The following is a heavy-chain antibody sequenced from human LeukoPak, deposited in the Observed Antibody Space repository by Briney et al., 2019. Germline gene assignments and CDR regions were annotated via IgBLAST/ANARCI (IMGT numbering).Heavy chain of an antibody. Sequence: SETLSLTCTVSGGSISSYYWSWIRQPPGKGLEWIGYIYYSGSTNYNPSLKSRVTISVDTSKNQFSLKLSSVTAADTAVYYCARIRARWLTIDYWGQGTLVTVSS. CDR1: GGSISSYY. CDR3: ARIRARWLTIDY. CDR2: IYYSGST. D-gene: IGHD3-22*01. V-gene: IGHV4-59*01. J-gene: IGHJ4*02.